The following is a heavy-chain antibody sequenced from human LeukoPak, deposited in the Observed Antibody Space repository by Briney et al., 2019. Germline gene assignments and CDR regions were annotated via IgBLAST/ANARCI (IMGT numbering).Heavy chain of an antibody. CDR1: GGSISSYY. CDR3: ARDRMRYSSSWYLGYYYYYYMDV. V-gene: IGHV4-4*07. D-gene: IGHD6-13*01. CDR2: IYTSGST. J-gene: IGHJ6*03. Sequence: SETLSLTCTVSGGSISSYYWSWIRQPAGKGLEWIGRIYTSGSTNYNPSLKSRVTMSVDTSKNQFSLKLSSVTAADTAVYYCARDRMRYSSSWYLGYYYYYYMDVWGKGTTVTVSS.